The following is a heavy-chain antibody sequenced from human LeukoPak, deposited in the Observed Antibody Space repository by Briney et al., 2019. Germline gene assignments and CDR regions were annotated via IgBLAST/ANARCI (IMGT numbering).Heavy chain of an antibody. D-gene: IGHD3-22*01. CDR2: ISWNSGSI. J-gene: IGHJ5*02. CDR3: AKAKENYYDSSGYYLNWFDP. CDR1: GFTFDDYA. V-gene: IGHV3-9*01. Sequence: GGSLRLPCAASGFTFDDYAMHWVRQAPGKGLEWVSGISWNSGSIGYADSVKGRFTISRDNAKNSLYLQMNSLRAEDTALYYCAKAKENYYDSSGYYLNWFDPWGQGTLVTVSS.